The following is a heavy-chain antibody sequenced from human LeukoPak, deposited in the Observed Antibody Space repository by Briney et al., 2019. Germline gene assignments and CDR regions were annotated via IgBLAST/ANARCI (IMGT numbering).Heavy chain of an antibody. CDR1: GYTFTGYY. CDR3: ARDSSSWYSFDP. V-gene: IGHV1-2*02. CDR2: INPNSGGT. Sequence: ASVKVSCKASGYTFTGYYIHWVRQAPGQGLEWMGWINPNSGGTNYAQKFQGRVTMTRDTSISTAYMDLSRLRSDDTAVYYCARDSSSWYSFDPWGQGTLVTVSS. J-gene: IGHJ5*02. D-gene: IGHD6-13*01.